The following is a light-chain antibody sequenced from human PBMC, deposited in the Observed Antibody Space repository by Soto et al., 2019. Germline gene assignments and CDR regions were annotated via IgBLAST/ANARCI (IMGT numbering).Light chain of an antibody. CDR1: QSVNSNY. CDR3: QQYGSSLTCT. CDR2: AAS. V-gene: IGKV3-20*01. Sequence: EVVLTQSPGTVSLSPGERVTLSCRASQSVNSNYLAWYQQRPGQAPRLLIYAASSRATGIPDRFSGSGSGTDFSLSISSLEPEDFAVYYCQQYGSSLTCTFVQGTKVDMK. J-gene: IGKJ1*01.